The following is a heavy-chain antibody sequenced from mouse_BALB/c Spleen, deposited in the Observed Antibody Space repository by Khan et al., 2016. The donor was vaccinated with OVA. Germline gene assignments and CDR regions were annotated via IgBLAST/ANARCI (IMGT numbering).Heavy chain of an antibody. J-gene: IGHJ2*01. Sequence: QVQLKESGPGLVAPSPSLSITCTVYGYSLTRYGVHWVRQPPGKGLEWLGLIWAGGSTTYNRALMSRLSISIDNSKSLIFLIMHSLQTDDTALYCCDRSKYRARYWGQGTTLTVSS. D-gene: IGHD3-3*01. CDR1: GYSLTRYG. CDR2: IWAGGST. V-gene: IGHV2-9*02. CDR3: DRSKYRARY.